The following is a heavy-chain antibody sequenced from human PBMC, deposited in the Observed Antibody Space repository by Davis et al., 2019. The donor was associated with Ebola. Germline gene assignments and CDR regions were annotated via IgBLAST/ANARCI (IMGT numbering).Heavy chain of an antibody. CDR1: GGSISSGYY. Sequence: MPSETLSLTCTVSGGSISSGYYWGWIRQPPGKGLEWIGYMFYTGSADYNPSLKSRVTISVDTSKNQFSLKLSSVTAADTAVYYCARIDQWELPLFNYWGQGTLVTVSS. D-gene: IGHD1-26*01. CDR3: ARIDQWELPLFNY. V-gene: IGHV4-61*05. J-gene: IGHJ4*02. CDR2: MFYTGSA.